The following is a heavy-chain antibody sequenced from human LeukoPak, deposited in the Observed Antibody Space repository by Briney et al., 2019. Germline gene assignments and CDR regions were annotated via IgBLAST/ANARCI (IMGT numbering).Heavy chain of an antibody. CDR2: INPNTGGT. D-gene: IGHD3-22*01. CDR1: GYTFTGYY. V-gene: IGHV1-2*02. Sequence: ASVKVSRKTSGYTFTGYYMHRVRQAPGQGLEWMGWINPNTGGTNYAQNFQGRVTMTSDTSISTAYMELSSLRSDDTAMYYCARAPMIVVVFPPRLDFWGQGTLVTVSS. J-gene: IGHJ4*02. CDR3: ARAPMIVVVFPPRLDF.